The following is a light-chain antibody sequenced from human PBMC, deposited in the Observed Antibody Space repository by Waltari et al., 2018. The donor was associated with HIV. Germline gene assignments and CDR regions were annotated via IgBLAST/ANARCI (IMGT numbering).Light chain of an antibody. V-gene: IGLV1-44*01. CDR3: ASWFDRLNGWV. J-gene: IGLJ3*02. CDR1: SSNIEINT. CDR2: SST. Sequence: QSVLTQPPSTSGAPGQRVTVPCSGRSSNIEINTVNWNHHHPGPAPKLLIYSSTLRPSGVPARFSGSKSGTSASLVISGLQSEDEADYYCASWFDRLNGWVFGGGTKLTVL.